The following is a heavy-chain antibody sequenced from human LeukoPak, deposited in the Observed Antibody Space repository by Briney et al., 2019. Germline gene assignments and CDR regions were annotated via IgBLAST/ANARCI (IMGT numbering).Heavy chain of an antibody. V-gene: IGHV3-33*01. CDR1: GFSFRDHG. J-gene: IGHJ6*02. D-gene: IGHD2-2*01. CDR3: ARDGQNASPYAVDV. Sequence: PGGSLRLSCAAPGFSFRDHGMHWVRQAPGKGLEWVAGLWYDGSNEDYAESVKGRFTIFRDNPKNTLYLRMNSLRVEDTGIYYCARDGQNASPYAVDVWGQGTAVTVSS. CDR2: LWYDGSNE.